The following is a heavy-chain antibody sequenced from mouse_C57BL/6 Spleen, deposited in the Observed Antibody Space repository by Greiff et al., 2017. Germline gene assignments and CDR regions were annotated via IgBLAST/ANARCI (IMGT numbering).Heavy chain of an antibody. D-gene: IGHD2-3*01. CDR1: GFTFSDYY. CDR2: INYDGSST. CDR3: ARDHDGYYDFDY. Sequence: EVQRVESEGGLVQPGSSMKLSCTASGFTFSDYYMAWVRQVPEKGLEWVANINYDGSSTYYLDSLKSRFIISRDNAKNILYLQMSSLKSEDTATYYCARDHDGYYDFDYWGQGTTLTVSS. J-gene: IGHJ2*01. V-gene: IGHV5-16*01.